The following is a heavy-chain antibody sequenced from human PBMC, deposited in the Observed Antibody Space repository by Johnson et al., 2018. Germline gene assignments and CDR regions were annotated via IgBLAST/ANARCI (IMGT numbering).Heavy chain of an antibody. CDR3: AGRQQLGRSAAFDI. J-gene: IGHJ3*02. CDR2: IIPIFGTA. V-gene: IGHV1-69*12. CDR1: GGTFSSYA. D-gene: IGHD6-13*01. Sequence: QVQLVQSGAEVKKPGSSVKVSCKASGGTFSSYAISWVRQAPGQGLEWMGGIIPIFGTANYAQKFQGRVTITADDSTSTAYMGLSGLSSEDTAVYYCAGRQQLGRSAAFDIWGQGTRVTVSS.